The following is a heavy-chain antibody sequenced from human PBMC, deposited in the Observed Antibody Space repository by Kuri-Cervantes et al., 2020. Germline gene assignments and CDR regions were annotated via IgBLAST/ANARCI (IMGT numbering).Heavy chain of an antibody. CDR1: GFTFSSYS. CDR2: ISSSSSYI. Sequence: GGSLRLSCAASGFTFSSYSMNWVRQAPGKGLEWVSSISSSSSYIYYADSVKGRFTISRDNAKNSLYLQMNSLRAEDTAVYYCAKDPSGWYYGWFDPWGQGTLVTVSS. CDR3: AKDPSGWYYGWFDP. D-gene: IGHD6-19*01. V-gene: IGHV3-21*01. J-gene: IGHJ5*02.